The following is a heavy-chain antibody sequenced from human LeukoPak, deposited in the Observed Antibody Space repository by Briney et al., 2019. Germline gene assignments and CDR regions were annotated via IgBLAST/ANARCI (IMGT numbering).Heavy chain of an antibody. Sequence: GGSLRLSCAASGFMFSIHGMNWVRQAPGKGLEWVSYISSSGSTIYYADSVKGRFTISRDNAKNSLYLQMNSLRAEDTAVYYCAELGITMIGGVWGKGTTVTISS. CDR2: ISSSGSTI. CDR3: AELGITMIGGV. CDR1: GFMFSIHG. J-gene: IGHJ6*04. D-gene: IGHD3-10*02. V-gene: IGHV3-48*04.